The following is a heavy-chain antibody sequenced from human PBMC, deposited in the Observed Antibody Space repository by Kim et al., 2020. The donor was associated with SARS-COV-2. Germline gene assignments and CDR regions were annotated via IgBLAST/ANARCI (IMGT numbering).Heavy chain of an antibody. Sequence: YYNPSLKSRVTISVDGSRKQFSLKLSSVTAADTAVYYCARYPWTGTGDVWGQGTTVTVSS. J-gene: IGHJ6*02. D-gene: IGHD2-8*02. CDR3: ARYPWTGTGDV. V-gene: IGHV4-39*01.